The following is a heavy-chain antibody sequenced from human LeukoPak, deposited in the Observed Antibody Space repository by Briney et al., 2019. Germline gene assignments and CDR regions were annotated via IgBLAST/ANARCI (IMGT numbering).Heavy chain of an antibody. J-gene: IGHJ4*02. Sequence: SETLSLTCTVSGGSVSSGSYFWSWLRQPAGTGLQWIGRIHTSGSTEYNPSLKSRVTISVDTSKNQLSLKLSSVTAADTAVYYCSRGNNYVDFDYWGQGTLVTVSS. V-gene: IGHV4-61*02. D-gene: IGHD4-11*01. CDR3: SRGNNYVDFDY. CDR1: GGSVSSGSYF. CDR2: IHTSGST.